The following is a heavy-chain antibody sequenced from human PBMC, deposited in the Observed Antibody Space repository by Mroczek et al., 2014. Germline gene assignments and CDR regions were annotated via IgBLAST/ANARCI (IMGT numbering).Heavy chain of an antibody. Sequence: GKKPGASVKVSCKASGYTFTSYGISWVRQAPGQGLEWMGWISAYNGNTNYAQKLQGRVTMTTDTSTSTAYMELRSLRSDDTAVYYCARETATHYDILTPFDYWGQGTLVTVSS. V-gene: IGHV1-18*01. CDR2: ISAYNGNT. D-gene: IGHD3-9*01. J-gene: IGHJ4*02. CDR3: ARETATHYDILTPFDY. CDR1: GYTFTSYG.